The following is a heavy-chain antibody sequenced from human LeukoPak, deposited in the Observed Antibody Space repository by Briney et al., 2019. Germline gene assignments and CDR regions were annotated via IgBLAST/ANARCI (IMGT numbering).Heavy chain of an antibody. D-gene: IGHD3-22*01. CDR2: TWYDGSNK. V-gene: IGHV3-33*01. Sequence: PGGSLRLSCAASGFTFSSYGMHWVRQAPGKGLEWVAVTWYDGSNKYYADSVKGRFTISRDNSKNTLYLQMNSLRAEDTAVYYCAREATMIVVVTNWFDPWGQGTLVTVSS. CDR3: AREATMIVVVTNWFDP. CDR1: GFTFSSYG. J-gene: IGHJ5*02.